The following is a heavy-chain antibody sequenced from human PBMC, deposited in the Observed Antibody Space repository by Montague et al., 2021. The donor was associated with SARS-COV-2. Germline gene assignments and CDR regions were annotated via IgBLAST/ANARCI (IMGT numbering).Heavy chain of an antibody. J-gene: IGHJ4*02. CDR3: DRGRGGGPWYFDY. V-gene: IGHV3-13*04. D-gene: IGHD3-16*01. CDR1: GFTFSSYD. Sequence: SLRLSCAASGFTFSSYDMHWVRQATGKGLEWVSAIGTAGNTYYPGAVMGRFTITTKNANNSLYLQMNSIRAGDTAVSYCDRGRGGGPWYFDYWGQGTLVTVSS. CDR2: IGTAGNT.